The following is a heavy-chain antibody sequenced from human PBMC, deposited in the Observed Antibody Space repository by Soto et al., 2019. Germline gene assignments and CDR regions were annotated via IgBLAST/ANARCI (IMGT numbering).Heavy chain of an antibody. CDR2: IYYSGST. D-gene: IGHD5-12*01. Sequence: SETLSLTCTVSGGSISSYYWSWIRQPPGKGLEWIGYIYYSGSTNYNPSLKSRVTISVDTSKNQFSLKLSSVTAADTAVYYCARHSSGYDSENIYYYYYMAVWGKGTTVTVSS. CDR3: ARHSSGYDSENIYYYYYMAV. CDR1: GGSISSYY. J-gene: IGHJ6*03. V-gene: IGHV4-59*08.